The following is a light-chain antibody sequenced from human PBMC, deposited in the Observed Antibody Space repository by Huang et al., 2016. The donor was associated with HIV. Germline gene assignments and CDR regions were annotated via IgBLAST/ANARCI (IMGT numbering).Light chain of an antibody. CDR1: QSISIY. Sequence: DIQMTQSPSSLSASVGDRVTITCRASQSISIYLNWYQQKPGKAPNLLIYEASRLQSGVPSRFSGSGSGTDFTLTIKSLQPEDFATYYCQQGYSTRAVTLGPGTKVDIK. V-gene: IGKV1-39*01. J-gene: IGKJ3*01. CDR3: QQGYSTRAVT. CDR2: EAS.